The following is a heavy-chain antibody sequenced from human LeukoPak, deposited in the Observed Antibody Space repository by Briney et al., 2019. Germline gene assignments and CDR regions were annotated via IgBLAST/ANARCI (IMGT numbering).Heavy chain of an antibody. D-gene: IGHD3-3*01. J-gene: IGHJ3*02. Sequence: GASVKVSCKASGGTFSSYAISWVRQAPGQGLEWMGGIIPIFGTANYAQKFQGRVTITADESTSTAYMELSSLRSEDTAVYYCATYTIFGPDAFDIWGQGTMVTVSS. CDR2: IIPIFGTA. CDR1: GGTFSSYA. CDR3: ATYTIFGPDAFDI. V-gene: IGHV1-69*13.